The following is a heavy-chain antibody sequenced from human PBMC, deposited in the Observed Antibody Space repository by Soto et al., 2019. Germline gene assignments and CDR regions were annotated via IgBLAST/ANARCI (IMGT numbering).Heavy chain of an antibody. CDR2: VMGGGGGT. J-gene: IGHJ4*02. V-gene: IGHV3-23*01. Sequence: EVQLLESGGGLVQPGGTLRLSCAASGFTFSGHTMSWVRQGPGEGLEWVSGVMGGGGGTYYADSVKGRFTISRDNSKNTLYLQMDSLRAEDTAVYYCAKGEGYCGTSGCFGYFAYWGQGTLVTVSS. CDR1: GFTFSGHT. D-gene: IGHD2-2*01. CDR3: AKGEGYCGTSGCFGYFAY.